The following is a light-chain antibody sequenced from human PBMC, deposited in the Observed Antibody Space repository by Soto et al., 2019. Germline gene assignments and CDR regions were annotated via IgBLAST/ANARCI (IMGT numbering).Light chain of an antibody. CDR2: GVS. CDR1: QTVSSY. V-gene: IGKV3-11*01. Sequence: IVLTQSPATLSLSPGERATLSCRARQTVSSYLSWYQHKPGQAPRLLIYGVSNRATGIPGRFSGSGSGTDFTLTISSLEPEDSAVYYCQQRYNWLTFGGGTKVEIK. J-gene: IGKJ4*01. CDR3: QQRYNWLT.